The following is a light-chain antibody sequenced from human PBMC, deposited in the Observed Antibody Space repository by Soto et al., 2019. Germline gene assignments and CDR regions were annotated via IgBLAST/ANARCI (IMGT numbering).Light chain of an antibody. CDR2: EGS. CDR1: SSDVGSYDL. V-gene: IGLV2-23*03. J-gene: IGLJ2*01. Sequence: QSALTQPASVSGSPGQSITISCTGTSSDVGSYDLVSWYQQHPGKAPKLMIYEGSKRPSGVSNRFSGSKSGNTASLTISGLQAEDEGDYYCCSYAGSRTFVFGGATKLTVL. CDR3: CSYAGSRTFV.